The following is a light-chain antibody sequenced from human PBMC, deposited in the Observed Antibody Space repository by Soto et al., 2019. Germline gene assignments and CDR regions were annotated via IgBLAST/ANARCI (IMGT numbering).Light chain of an antibody. Sequence: EIVLTQSPATLSLSPVERATLSCRASQSVSSYLAWYQQKPGQAPRLLIYDASNRATGIPARFSGSGSGTDFTLTISSLEPEDFAVYYCQQRSNFWTFGQGTKVDIK. J-gene: IGKJ1*01. V-gene: IGKV3-11*01. CDR3: QQRSNFWT. CDR2: DAS. CDR1: QSVSSY.